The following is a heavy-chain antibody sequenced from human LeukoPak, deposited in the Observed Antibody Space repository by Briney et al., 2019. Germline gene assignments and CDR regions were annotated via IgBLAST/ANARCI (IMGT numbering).Heavy chain of an antibody. V-gene: IGHV3-23*01. D-gene: IGHD2-2*01. CDR1: GFTFRSYA. Sequence: GGSLRLSCAASGFTFRSYAMSWVRQAPGKGLEWVSAISGDGGATYYADSVKGRFTISRDNAKNSLYLQMNSLRAEDTAVYYCARGPLHVVVPAATWFDPWGQGILVTVSS. J-gene: IGHJ5*02. CDR2: ISGDGGAT. CDR3: ARGPLHVVVPAATWFDP.